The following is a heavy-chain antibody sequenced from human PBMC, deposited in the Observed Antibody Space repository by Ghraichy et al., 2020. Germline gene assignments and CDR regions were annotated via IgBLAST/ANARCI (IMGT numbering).Heavy chain of an antibody. V-gene: IGHV1-3*01. CDR2: INAGNGNT. CDR1: GYTFTSYA. CDR3: ARGGPERGFDY. J-gene: IGHJ4*02. Sequence: ASVKVSCKASGYTFTSYAMHWVRQAPGQRLEWMGWINAGNGNTKYSLKFQGRVTITRDTSASTAYMELSSLRSEDTAVYYCARGGPERGFDYWGQGTLVTVSS. D-gene: IGHD5-24*01.